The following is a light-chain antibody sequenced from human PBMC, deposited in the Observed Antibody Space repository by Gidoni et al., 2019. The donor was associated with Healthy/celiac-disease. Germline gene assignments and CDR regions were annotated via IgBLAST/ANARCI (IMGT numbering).Light chain of an antibody. CDR2: KAS. CDR1: QSISSW. V-gene: IGKV1-5*03. J-gene: IGKJ1*01. Sequence: DIQMTQSPSTLSASVGDRVTIPCRASQSISSWLAWYQQKPGKAPKLLIYKASSLERGVPARFSGSGSGTEFTLTISSLQPDDFAAYYCQQYSSYSGTFGQGTKVEIK. CDR3: QQYSSYSGT.